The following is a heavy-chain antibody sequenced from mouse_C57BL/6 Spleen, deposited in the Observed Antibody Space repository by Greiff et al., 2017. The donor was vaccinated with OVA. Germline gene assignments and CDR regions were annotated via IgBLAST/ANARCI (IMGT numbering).Heavy chain of an antibody. J-gene: IGHJ4*01. CDR2: INYDGSST. CDR3: ARDDYSNDYAMDY. CDR1: GFTFSDYY. D-gene: IGHD2-5*01. Sequence: EVKLMESEGGLVQPGSSMKLSCTASGFTFSDYYMAWVRQVPEKGLEWVANINYDGSSTYYLDSLKSRFIISRDNAKNILYLQMSSLKSEDTATYYCARDDYSNDYAMDYWGQGTSVTVSS. V-gene: IGHV5-16*01.